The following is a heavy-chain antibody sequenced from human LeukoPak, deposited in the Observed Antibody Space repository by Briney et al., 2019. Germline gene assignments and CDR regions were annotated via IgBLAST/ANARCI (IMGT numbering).Heavy chain of an antibody. CDR1: GFSFRDAW. CDR3: TKAPNRYYFDY. V-gene: IGHV3-7*05. D-gene: IGHD1-14*01. CDR2: INQDGREK. J-gene: IGHJ4*02. Sequence: TGGSLRLSCAHSGFSFRDAWMSWVRRTPGKGLEWVAYINQDGREKYYVDSVKGRFTISRDNAKNSVYLQMDSLRAEDTAVYHCTKAPNRYYFDYWGLGTLVTVS.